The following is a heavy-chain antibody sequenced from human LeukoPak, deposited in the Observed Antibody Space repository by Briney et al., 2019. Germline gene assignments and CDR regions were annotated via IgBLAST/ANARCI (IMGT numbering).Heavy chain of an antibody. CDR3: ARSPYGGYGDN. CDR2: INSGGGST. J-gene: IGHJ4*02. V-gene: IGHV3-74*01. D-gene: IGHD4-17*01. Sequence: PGGSLRLSCAASGFTFSSYWMHWVRQPPGKGLEWVSRINSGGGSTTYADSVKGRFTISRDNARNTLYLQMNSLRAEDTAVYYCARSPYGGYGDNWGQGTLVTVSS. CDR1: GFTFSSYW.